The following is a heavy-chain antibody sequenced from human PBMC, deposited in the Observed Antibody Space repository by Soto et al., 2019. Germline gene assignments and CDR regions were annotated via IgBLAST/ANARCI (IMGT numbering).Heavy chain of an antibody. CDR1: GFTFSNSA. Sequence: SVKVSCKASGFTFSNSAVQWVRQARGQRLEWLGWIVVGSGNTNYAQKFQDRVTISRDMSTSTAYMDLGSLRSEDTAVCYCAADPYHCSGADCYSIDLPGVSYNGMDVWGQGTSVTVSS. V-gene: IGHV1-58*01. D-gene: IGHD2-15*01. J-gene: IGHJ6*02. CDR3: AADPYHCSGADCYSIDLPGVSYNGMDV. CDR2: IVVGSGNT.